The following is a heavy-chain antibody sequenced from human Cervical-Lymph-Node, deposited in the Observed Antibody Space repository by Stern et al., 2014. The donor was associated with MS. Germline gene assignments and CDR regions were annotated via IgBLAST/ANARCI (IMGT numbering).Heavy chain of an antibody. V-gene: IGHV3-15*01. Sequence: VQLVESGGDLVKPGGSLRLPCAASGFTFRHAWMHWVRQAPGKGLEWIGRIRGKSDGATTDYGAPVKGRFPISRDDSKKMLYLQMNSLKTEDAAVYYCTTNGLIAGIVVRNWGPGTLVTVSS. CDR3: TTNGLIAGIVVRN. J-gene: IGHJ4*02. D-gene: IGHD1-14*01. CDR1: GFTFRHAW. CDR2: IRGKSDGATT.